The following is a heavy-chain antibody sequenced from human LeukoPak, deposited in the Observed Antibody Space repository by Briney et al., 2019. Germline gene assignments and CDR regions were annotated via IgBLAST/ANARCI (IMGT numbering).Heavy chain of an antibody. J-gene: IGHJ6*03. V-gene: IGHV3-7*01. Sequence: GESLRLSCAASGFTFSSYCMSWVRQRPAKGLEWVANIKQDGSEKYYVDPVKDRCTISRDNAKNSLYLQMNGLRAEDTAVYYCARGGWLRYYYYYMDVWGKGTTVTIS. CDR1: GFTFSSYC. CDR3: ARGGWLRYYYYYMDV. D-gene: IGHD5-18*01. CDR2: IKQDGSEK.